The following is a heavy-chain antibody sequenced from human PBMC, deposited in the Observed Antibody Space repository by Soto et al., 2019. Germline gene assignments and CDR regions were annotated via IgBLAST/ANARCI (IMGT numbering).Heavy chain of an antibody. CDR2: ISGSGGST. CDR3: AKDTYSSSWYF. D-gene: IGHD2-2*01. V-gene: IGHV3-23*01. Sequence: GGSLRLSCAASGFTFSTYAMNWVRQAPGKGLEWVSAISGSGGSTYYADSVKGRFTISRDNSKNTLYLQMNGLRAEDTALYFCAKDTYSSSWYFWGQGTLVTVSS. J-gene: IGHJ4*02. CDR1: GFTFSTYA.